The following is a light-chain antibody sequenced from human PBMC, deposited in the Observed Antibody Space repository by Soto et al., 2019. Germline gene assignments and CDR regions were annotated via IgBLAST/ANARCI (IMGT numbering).Light chain of an antibody. J-gene: IGLJ3*02. Sequence: QSVLTQPPSVSGAPGQRVTISCNGSSSNIGAGYDVHWYQQLPGTAPKLLIYGNSNRPSGVPDRFSGSKSGTSASLAITGLLAEDEADYYCHSYDSSLSAWVFGGGPKLTVL. CDR1: SSNIGAGYD. V-gene: IGLV1-40*01. CDR3: HSYDSSLSAWV. CDR2: GNS.